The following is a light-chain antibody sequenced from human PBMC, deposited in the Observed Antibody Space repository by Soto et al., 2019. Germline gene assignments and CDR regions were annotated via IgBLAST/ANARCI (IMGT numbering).Light chain of an antibody. CDR2: EVR. V-gene: IGLV2-14*01. CDR1: SSDVGSYNY. Sequence: QSVLTQPASVSGSPGQSITISCTGTSSDVGSYNYVAWYQQFPGKTPKLMIYEVRNRPSWVSPRFSGSKSGNTASLTISGXQAEDEADYYCISYTGSATSYVVGTGTKLTVL. CDR3: ISYTGSATSYV. J-gene: IGLJ1*01.